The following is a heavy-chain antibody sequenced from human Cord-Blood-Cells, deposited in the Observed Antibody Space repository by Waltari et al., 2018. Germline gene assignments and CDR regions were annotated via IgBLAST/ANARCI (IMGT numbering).Heavy chain of an antibody. Sequence: QVQLVQSGAEVKKPGASVKVSCKASGYTFTGYYMHWVRQAPGQGLEWMGWSNPNSGGTNYAQKFQGRVTMTRDTTISTAYMELSRLRSDDTAVYYCAREGRIIAAGTTTIRVWIVYWGQGTLVTVSS. CDR3: AREGRIIAAGTTTIRVWIVY. V-gene: IGHV1-2*02. D-gene: IGHD6-13*01. CDR2: SNPNSGGT. J-gene: IGHJ4*02. CDR1: GYTFTGYY.